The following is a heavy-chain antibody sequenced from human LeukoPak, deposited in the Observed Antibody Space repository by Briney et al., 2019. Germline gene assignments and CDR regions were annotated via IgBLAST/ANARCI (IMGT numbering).Heavy chain of an antibody. J-gene: IGHJ4*02. CDR1: GGSISSGSYY. Sequence: PSQTLSLTCTVSGGSISSGSYYWSWIRQPAGKGLEWIGRIYTSGSTNYNPSLKSRVTISVDTSKNQFSLKLSSVTAADTAVYYCARDGSFDYWGQGTLVTASS. CDR2: IYTSGST. CDR3: ARDGSFDY. V-gene: IGHV4-61*02.